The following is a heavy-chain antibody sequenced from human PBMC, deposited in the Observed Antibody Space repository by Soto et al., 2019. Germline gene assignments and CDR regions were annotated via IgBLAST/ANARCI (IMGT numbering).Heavy chain of an antibody. D-gene: IGHD5-12*01. V-gene: IGHV1-69*13. CDR3: ARDRYSGYDAYYYYGMDV. CDR1: GGTFSSYA. J-gene: IGHJ6*02. CDR2: IIPIFGTA. Sequence: SVKVSCKASGGTFSSYASSWVRQAPGQGLEWMGGIIPIFGTANYAQKFQGRVTITADESTSTAYMELSSLRSEDTAVYYCARDRYSGYDAYYYYGMDVWGQGTTVTVSS.